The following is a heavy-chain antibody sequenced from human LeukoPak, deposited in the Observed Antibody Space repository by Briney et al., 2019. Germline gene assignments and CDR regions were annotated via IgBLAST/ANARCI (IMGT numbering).Heavy chain of an antibody. CDR1: GGSISSGGYY. V-gene: IGHV4-31*03. J-gene: IGHJ3*02. CDR3: ARATDDSSGYQFKGDAFDI. Sequence: PSETLSLTCTVSGGSISSGGYYWSWIRQHPGKGLEWIGYIYYSGSTYYNPSLKSRVTISVDTSKNQFSLKLSSVTAADTAVYYCARATDDSSGYQFKGDAFDIWGQGTMVTVSS. CDR2: IYYSGST. D-gene: IGHD3-22*01.